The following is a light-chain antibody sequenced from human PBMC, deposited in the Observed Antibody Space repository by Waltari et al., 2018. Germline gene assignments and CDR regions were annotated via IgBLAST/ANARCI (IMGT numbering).Light chain of an antibody. CDR1: SSNIGAGYD. V-gene: IGLV1-40*01. CDR3: QSYDSSLSGRVV. Sequence: QSVLTQPPSVSGAPGQRVTISCTGSSSNIGAGYDVHWYQQLPGTAPKLLIYGNRTRPAGVPDRFSGSKSGTSASLAITGLQAEDEADYYCQSYDSSLSGRVVFGGGTKLTVL. J-gene: IGLJ2*01. CDR2: GNR.